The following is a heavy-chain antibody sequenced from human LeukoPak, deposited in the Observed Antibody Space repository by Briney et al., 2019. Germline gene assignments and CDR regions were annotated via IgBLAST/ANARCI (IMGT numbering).Heavy chain of an antibody. V-gene: IGHV4-39*01. CDR2: IYYSGST. D-gene: IGHD3-10*01. CDR3: ATEFRPTGRKTYYYGSGSYPPWFDP. J-gene: IGHJ5*02. CDR1: GGSISSSSYY. Sequence: SETLSLTCTVSGGSISSSSYYWGWIRQPPGKGLEWIGSIYYSGSTYYNPSLKRRVTISVDTSKNQFSLKLSSVTAADTAVYYCATEFRPTGRKTYYYGSGSYPPWFDPWGQGTLVTVSS.